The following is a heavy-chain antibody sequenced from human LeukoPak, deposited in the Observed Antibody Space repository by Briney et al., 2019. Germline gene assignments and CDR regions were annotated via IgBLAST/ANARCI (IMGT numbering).Heavy chain of an antibody. D-gene: IGHD4-23*01. Sequence: PSETLSLTCAVYGGSLSGYSWSWIRQPPGKGLEWIGEISHSGSATYNPSLESRVTISLDTSNNQFSLRLTSPTAADTAVFYCARSKTTVVTPTFGFHHYHYMDVWGKGTTVTVSS. CDR3: ARSKTTVVTPTFGFHHYHYMDV. CDR1: GGSLSGYS. J-gene: IGHJ6*03. V-gene: IGHV4-34*01. CDR2: ISHSGSA.